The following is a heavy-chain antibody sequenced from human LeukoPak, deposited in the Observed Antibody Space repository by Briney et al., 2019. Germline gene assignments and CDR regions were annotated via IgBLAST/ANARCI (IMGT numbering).Heavy chain of an antibody. CDR1: GFTFSSYG. V-gene: IGHV3-30*18. CDR3: AKGLSDSGSYQYYFDY. CDR2: ISYDGSNK. Sequence: GGSLRLSCAASGFTFSSYGMHWVRQAPGKGLEWVAVISYDGSNKYYADSVKGRFTISRDNSKNTLYLQMNSLRAEDTAVYYCAKGLSDSGSYQYYFDYWGQGTLVTVSS. J-gene: IGHJ4*02. D-gene: IGHD1-26*01.